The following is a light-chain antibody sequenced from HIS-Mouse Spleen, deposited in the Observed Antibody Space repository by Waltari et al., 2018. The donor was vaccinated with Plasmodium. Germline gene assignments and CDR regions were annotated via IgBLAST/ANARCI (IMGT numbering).Light chain of an antibody. Sequence: EIVMTQSPATLSVSPGERATLSCRASQSVSSNLAWYQQKPGQAPRLLIYGASTRATGIPARFRCSGSGTAFTLTISRMQSEDFAVYYCKQYNNWPPEVTFGQGTKVEIK. CDR2: GAS. CDR3: KQYNNWPPEVT. J-gene: IGKJ1*01. V-gene: IGKV3-15*01. CDR1: QSVSSN.